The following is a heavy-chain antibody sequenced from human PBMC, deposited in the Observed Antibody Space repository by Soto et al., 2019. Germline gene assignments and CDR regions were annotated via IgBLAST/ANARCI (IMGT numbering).Heavy chain of an antibody. CDR3: AKEMYPRTVLDRSPPWGDY. V-gene: IGHV3-30*18. CDR1: GFSFSGCG. CDR2: MSYAGTYK. Sequence: GGSLRLSCAVSGFSFSGCGMPWVRQAPGKGLEWVAVMSYAGTYKYYADSVKGRFTISRDLSGNTLFLQMNSLRLEDTAVYFCAKEMYPRTVLDRSPPWGDYWGQVPVGTVST. J-gene: IGHJ4*02. D-gene: IGHD4-17*01.